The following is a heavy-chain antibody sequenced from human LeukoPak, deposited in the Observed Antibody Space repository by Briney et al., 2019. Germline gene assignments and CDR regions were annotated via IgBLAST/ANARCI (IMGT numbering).Heavy chain of an antibody. CDR1: GFTFSSYW. Sequence: GGSLRLSCAASGFTFSSYWMHWVRQAPGKGLEWVANIKQDGSEKYYVDSVKGRFTISRDNVKNSLYPQMNGLRAEDTAVYYCARGTPFGGYWGQGTLVTVSS. V-gene: IGHV3-7*03. D-gene: IGHD3-16*01. CDR2: IKQDGSEK. CDR3: ARGTPFGGY. J-gene: IGHJ4*02.